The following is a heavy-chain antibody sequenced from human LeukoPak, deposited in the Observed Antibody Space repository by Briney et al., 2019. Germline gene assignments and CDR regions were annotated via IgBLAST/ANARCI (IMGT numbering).Heavy chain of an antibody. J-gene: IGHJ3*02. CDR3: ARQEGSSWYGDAFDI. CDR1: GGSISSSNW. Sequence: PSETLSLTCAVSGGSISSSNWWSWVRQPPGKELEWIGEIYHSGSTNYNPSLKSRVTISVDKSKNQFSLKLSSVTAADTAVYYCARQEGSSWYGDAFDIWGQGTMVTVSS. D-gene: IGHD6-13*01. V-gene: IGHV4-4*02. CDR2: IYHSGST.